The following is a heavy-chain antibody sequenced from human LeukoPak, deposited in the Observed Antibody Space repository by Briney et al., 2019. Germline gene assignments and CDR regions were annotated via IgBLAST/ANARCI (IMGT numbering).Heavy chain of an antibody. CDR2: IRFDGSIQ. CDR3: ARDLAWGAFDY. D-gene: IGHD7-27*01. V-gene: IGHV3-30*02. CDR1: GFTFSSYG. Sequence: GGSLRLSCAASGFTFSSYGMHWVRQAPGKGLEWVSFIRFDGSIQYYADSVKGRFTISRDNSKNTLYLQMNSLRVEDTAVYYCARDLAWGAFDYWGQGTLVTVSS. J-gene: IGHJ4*02.